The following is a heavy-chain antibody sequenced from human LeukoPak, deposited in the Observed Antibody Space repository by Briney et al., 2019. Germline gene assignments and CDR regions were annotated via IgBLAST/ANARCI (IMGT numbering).Heavy chain of an antibody. V-gene: IGHV4-59*01. CDR3: ARSHSSGYANFDY. CDR1: GGSISSYY. CDR2: IYYSGST. J-gene: IGHJ4*02. D-gene: IGHD3-22*01. Sequence: SETLSLTRTVSGGSISSYYWSWIRQPPGKGLEWIGYIYYSGSTNYNPSLKSRVTISVDTSKNQFSLKLSSVTAADTAVYYCARSHSSGYANFDYWGQGTLVTVSS.